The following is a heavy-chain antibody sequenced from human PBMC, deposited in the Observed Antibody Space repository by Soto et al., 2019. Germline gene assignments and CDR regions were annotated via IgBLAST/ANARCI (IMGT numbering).Heavy chain of an antibody. CDR2: IFYSGTT. Sequence: QAQLQESGPGLVKPSQTLSLTCTVSGGSISSGGYYWSWIRQHPGKGLEWIGYIFYSGTTYYNPSLKIRVNISVDASKNQFSLKLSSVTAADKAVYYCARSVDPWCQRTLVTVSS. J-gene: IGHJ5*02. V-gene: IGHV4-31*03. CDR1: GGSISSGGYY. CDR3: ARSVDP.